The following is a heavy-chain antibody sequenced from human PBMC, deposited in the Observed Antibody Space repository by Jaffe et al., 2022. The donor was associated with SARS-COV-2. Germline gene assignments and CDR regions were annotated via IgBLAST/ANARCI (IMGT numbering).Heavy chain of an antibody. D-gene: IGHD3-22*01. CDR3: ARGPHYYDSSGDAFDI. Sequence: QVQLVQSGAEVKKPGASVKVSCKASGYTFTSYAMHWVRQAPGQRLEWMGWINAGNGNTKYSQKFQGRVTITRDTSASTAYMELSSLRSEDTAVYYCARGPHYYDSSGDAFDIWGQGTMVTVSS. CDR2: INAGNGNT. V-gene: IGHV1-3*01. J-gene: IGHJ3*02. CDR1: GYTFTSYA.